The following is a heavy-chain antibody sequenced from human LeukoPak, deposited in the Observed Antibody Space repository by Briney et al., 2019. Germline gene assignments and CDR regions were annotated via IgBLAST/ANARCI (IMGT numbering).Heavy chain of an antibody. J-gene: IGHJ6*04. CDR3: AELGITMIGGV. CDR1: GFIFSSYN. CDR2: ISSSSSTI. V-gene: IGHV3-48*01. D-gene: IGHD3-10*02. Sequence: GGSLRLSCAASGFIFSSYNMNWVRQAPGKGLDWVSYISSSSSTIYYADSVKGRFTISRDNAKNSLYLQMNSLRAEDTAVYYCAELGITMIGGVWGKGTTVTISS.